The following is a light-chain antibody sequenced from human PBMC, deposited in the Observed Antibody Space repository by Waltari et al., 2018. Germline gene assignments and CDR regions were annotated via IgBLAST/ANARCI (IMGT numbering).Light chain of an antibody. J-gene: IGKJ2*01. V-gene: IGKV3-20*01. CDR3: QQYGDSSFT. Sequence: EIVLPQSPGTLSLSPGERVTLSCRASQNVDINRLAWYQQKFGQTPRLLIYGASNRAAGIPDRFSGSGSGTDFTLTISRLEPEDVAVYYCQQYGDSSFTFGQGTKLEIK. CDR1: QNVDINR. CDR2: GAS.